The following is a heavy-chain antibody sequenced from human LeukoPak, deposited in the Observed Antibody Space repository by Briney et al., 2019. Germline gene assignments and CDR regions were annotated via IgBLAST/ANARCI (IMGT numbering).Heavy chain of an antibody. V-gene: IGHV3-7*01. J-gene: IGHJ3*02. CDR2: IKQDGSEK. CDR3: AREQRHIVVVTAVETVLGAFDI. CDR1: GFTFSSRDW. Sequence: PGGSLRLSCVASGFTFSSRDWMTWVRQAPGKGLEWVANIKQDGSEKNYVDSVKGRFTISRDNAKNSVDLQMNSLRVEDTAVYYCAREQRHIVVVTAVETVLGAFDIWGQGTMVTVSS. D-gene: IGHD2-21*02.